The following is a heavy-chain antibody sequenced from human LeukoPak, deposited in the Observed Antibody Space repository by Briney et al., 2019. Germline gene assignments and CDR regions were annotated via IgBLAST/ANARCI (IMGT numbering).Heavy chain of an antibody. CDR1: GHSFTSYW. V-gene: IGHV5-51*01. CDR3: ARLTTSDYYDSSGYYFDAFDI. Sequence: GESLKISCKGSGHSFTSYWIGWVRQMPGKGLEWMGIIYPGDSDTRYSPSFQGQVTISADKSISTAYLQWSSLKASDTAMYYCARLTTSDYYDSSGYYFDAFDIWGQGTMVTVSS. J-gene: IGHJ3*02. D-gene: IGHD3-22*01. CDR2: IYPGDSDT.